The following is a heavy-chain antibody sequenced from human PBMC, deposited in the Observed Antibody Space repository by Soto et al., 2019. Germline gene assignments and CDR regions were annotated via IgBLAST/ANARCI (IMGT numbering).Heavy chain of an antibody. Sequence: GGSLSLSCAASGFPFSSYAMSWVRQAPGKGLEWVSGISGSGDSTYYADSVKGRFTISRDNSKNTLYLQMNSLRAEDTAVYYCAKDLYSSGWYADYWGQGTLVTVSS. CDR3: AKDLYSSGWYADY. CDR2: ISGSGDST. CDR1: GFPFSSYA. J-gene: IGHJ4*02. D-gene: IGHD6-19*01. V-gene: IGHV3-23*01.